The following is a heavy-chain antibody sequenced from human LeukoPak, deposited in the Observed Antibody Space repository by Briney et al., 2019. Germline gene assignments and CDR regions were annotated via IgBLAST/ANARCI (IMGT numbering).Heavy chain of an antibody. V-gene: IGHV1-24*01. CDR3: ATDISYRPETADFGY. Sequence: ASVKVSCKVSGYTLTELSMHWVRQAPGTGLEWMGGFDPEDGETIYAQKFQGRVTMTEDTSTDTAYMELSSLRSEDTAVYYCATDISYRPETADFGYWGQGTLVTVSS. D-gene: IGHD5-18*01. CDR2: FDPEDGET. J-gene: IGHJ4*02. CDR1: GYTLTELS.